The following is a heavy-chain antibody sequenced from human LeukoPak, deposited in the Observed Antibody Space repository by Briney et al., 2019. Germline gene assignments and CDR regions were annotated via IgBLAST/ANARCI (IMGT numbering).Heavy chain of an antibody. V-gene: IGHV4-39*01. Sequence: SETLSLTCTVSGASINTNNYYWGWIRQPPGKGLEWIGSIYDSGSTYYNPSLKSRVTISVDTSKNQFSLQLNSVTAADTAVYYCVRHDGRSGGTMGALDSWGQGSLVTVSS. D-gene: IGHD4-23*01. J-gene: IGHJ4*02. CDR3: VRHDGRSGGTMGALDS. CDR2: IYDSGST. CDR1: GASINTNNYY.